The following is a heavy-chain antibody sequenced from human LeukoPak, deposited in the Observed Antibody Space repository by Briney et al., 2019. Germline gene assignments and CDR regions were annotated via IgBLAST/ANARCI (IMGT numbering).Heavy chain of an antibody. Sequence: GGSLRLSCAASGFTFSSYEMMWVRQAPGKGLEWVSYITGSATTKKYAESVKGRFTISRDNAKYSLYLQMDSLRAEDTAVYHCARCHTTNYNSLDYWGQGVLVSVSS. D-gene: IGHD1-20*01. CDR3: ARCHTTNYNSLDY. CDR2: ITGSATTK. J-gene: IGHJ4*02. CDR1: GFTFSSYE. V-gene: IGHV3-48*03.